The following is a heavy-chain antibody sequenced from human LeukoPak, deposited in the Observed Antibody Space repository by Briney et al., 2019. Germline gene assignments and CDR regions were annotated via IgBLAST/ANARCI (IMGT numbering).Heavy chain of an antibody. CDR1: GGSINKYH. J-gene: IGHJ5*02. Sequence: SETLSLTCTVSGGSINKYHWSWIRQPPGKGLEWVGYIYYSGSTYYNPALKIRVTISVDTSKNQFSLNLSSVTAADTAVYYCARVSGDYGDYPWFDPWGQGTLVTVSS. CDR3: ARVSGDYGDYPWFDP. CDR2: IYYSGST. D-gene: IGHD4-17*01. V-gene: IGHV4-59*12.